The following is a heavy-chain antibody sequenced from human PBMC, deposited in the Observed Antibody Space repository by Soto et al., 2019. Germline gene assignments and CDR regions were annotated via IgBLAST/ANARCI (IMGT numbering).Heavy chain of an antibody. CDR2: MNPNSGNT. Sequence: GASVKVSCKASGYTFTSYDINWVRQATGQGLEWMGWMNPNSGNTGYAQKFQGRVTMTRNTSISTAYMELSSLRSEDTAVYYCARGPMTDILTGYFVDYWGQGTLVTVTS. V-gene: IGHV1-8*01. CDR3: ARGPMTDILTGYFVDY. CDR1: GYTFTSYD. J-gene: IGHJ4*02. D-gene: IGHD3-9*01.